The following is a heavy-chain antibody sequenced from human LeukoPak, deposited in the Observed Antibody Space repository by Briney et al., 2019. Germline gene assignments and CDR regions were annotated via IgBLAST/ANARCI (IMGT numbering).Heavy chain of an antibody. Sequence: GGSLRLSCAASGFTFDGYGMSWVRQAPGKGLEWVSGINWNGGSTGYADSVKGRFTISRDNAKNSLYLQMNSLRAEDTALYYCARGGGDVDTAIPPYFDYWGQGTLVTVSS. V-gene: IGHV3-20*04. CDR1: GFTFDGYG. CDR3: ARGGGDVDTAIPPYFDY. D-gene: IGHD5-18*01. CDR2: INWNGGST. J-gene: IGHJ4*02.